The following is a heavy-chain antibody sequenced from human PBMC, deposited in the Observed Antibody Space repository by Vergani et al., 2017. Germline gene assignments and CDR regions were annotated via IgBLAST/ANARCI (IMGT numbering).Heavy chain of an antibody. Sequence: QVQLVQSGAEVKKPGASVKVSCKASGYTFTSYGISWVRQAPGQGLEWMGWISAYNGNTNYAQKLQGRVTMTTDTSTSTAYMELRSLRSDDTAVYYCARRYCSRTNCYEKDGMYVWGQGTMVIVSS. D-gene: IGHD2-2*01. CDR2: ISAYNGNT. V-gene: IGHV1-18*01. CDR1: GYTFTSYG. CDR3: ARRYCSRTNCYEKDGMYV. J-gene: IGHJ6*02.